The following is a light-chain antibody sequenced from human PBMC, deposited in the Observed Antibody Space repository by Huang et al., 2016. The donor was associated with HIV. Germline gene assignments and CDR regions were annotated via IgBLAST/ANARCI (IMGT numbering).Light chain of an antibody. V-gene: IGKV4-1*01. J-gene: IGKJ1*01. CDR2: WAS. Sequence: DIVVTQSPGSLALSLGERAAINCTSSQGGFHSSNNKNYLSWYQLKPGQSPQLLIYWASTREFGVPDRFRGTGSGTDFTLTITSLQAEDVAVYYCHQYYSSPQTFGQGTKVEV. CDR3: HQYYSSPQT. CDR1: QGGFHSSNNKNY.